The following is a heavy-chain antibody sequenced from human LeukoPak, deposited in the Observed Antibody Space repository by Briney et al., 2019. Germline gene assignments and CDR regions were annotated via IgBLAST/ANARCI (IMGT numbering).Heavy chain of an antibody. J-gene: IGHJ4*02. V-gene: IGHV6-1*01. D-gene: IGHD6-6*01. CDR2: TYYRSTWYN. Sequence: SQTLSLTCAISGDSVSSNSVTWNWIRQSPSRGLEWLGRTYYRSTWYNDYAVSVRGRITVNPDTSKNQFPLKLSSVTAADTAVYYCAGGGSSSPDYWGQGTLVTVSS. CDR3: AGGGSSSPDY. CDR1: GDSVSSNSVT.